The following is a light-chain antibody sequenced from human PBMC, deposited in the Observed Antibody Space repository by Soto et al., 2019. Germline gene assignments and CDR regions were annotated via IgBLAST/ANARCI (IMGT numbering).Light chain of an antibody. CDR3: CSYAGSDALV. J-gene: IGLJ1*01. Sequence: QSVLTQPASVSGSPGQSLTISGTGTTTDVGRYNYVIWYQQHPGEAPKLVMYDVAQRPAGVSDRLSGDKSGKTASLTISGLQADDEATYYCCSYAGSDALVFGSGTKVTVL. V-gene: IGLV2-11*01. CDR1: TTDVGRYNY. CDR2: DVA.